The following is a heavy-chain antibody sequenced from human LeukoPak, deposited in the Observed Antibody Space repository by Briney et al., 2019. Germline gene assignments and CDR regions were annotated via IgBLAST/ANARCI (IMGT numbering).Heavy chain of an antibody. V-gene: IGHV3-11*04. CDR3: ARAYRNYGDY. J-gene: IGHJ4*02. CDR1: GFTFSDYY. CDR2: MSSSGSTI. D-gene: IGHD4-11*01. Sequence: GGSLRLSCAASGFTFSDYYMSWFRQAPGRGLEGVSYMSSSGSTIYYADSVKGRFTISRDNAKNSLYLQMNSLRAEDTAVYYCARAYRNYGDYWGQGTLVTVSS.